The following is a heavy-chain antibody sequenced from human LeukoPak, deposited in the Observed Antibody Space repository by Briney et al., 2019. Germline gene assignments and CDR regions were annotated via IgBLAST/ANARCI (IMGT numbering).Heavy chain of an antibody. CDR3: ARQGGGRYFDWLLSIRAYFDY. V-gene: IGHV4-39*01. CDR2: IYYSGST. CDR1: GGSISSSSYY. Sequence: PSETLSLTCTVSGGSISSSSYYWGWIRQPPGKGLEWIGSIYYSGSTYYNPSLKSRVTISVDTSKNQFSLKLSSVTAADTAVYYCARQGGGRYFDWLLSIRAYFDYWGRGTLVTVSS. D-gene: IGHD3-9*01. J-gene: IGHJ4*02.